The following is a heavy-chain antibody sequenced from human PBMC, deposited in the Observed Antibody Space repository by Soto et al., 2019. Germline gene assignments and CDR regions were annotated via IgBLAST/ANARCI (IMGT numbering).Heavy chain of an antibody. CDR2: IYHSGST. V-gene: IGHV4-30-2*01. Sequence: SETLSLTCAVSGGSISSGGYSWSWIRQPPGKGLEWIGYIYHSGSTYYNPSLKSRVTISVDRSKNQFSLKLSSVTAADTAVYYCARSYGDYIHFDYWGQGTLVTVSS. D-gene: IGHD4-17*01. CDR3: ARSYGDYIHFDY. J-gene: IGHJ4*02. CDR1: GGSISSGGYS.